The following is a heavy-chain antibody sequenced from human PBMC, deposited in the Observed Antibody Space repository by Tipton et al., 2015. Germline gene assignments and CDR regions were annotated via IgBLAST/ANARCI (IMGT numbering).Heavy chain of an antibody. Sequence: SLRLSCAASGFTFSSWWMHWVRQAPGKGLVWVSRIASDGSTTDYADSVKGRFTVSRDNAKNTLYLQINSLRDDDTAVYYCARDGAYFTMMTYDAFDIWGQGTTVTVSS. J-gene: IGHJ3*02. CDR3: ARDGAYFTMMTYDAFDI. CDR1: GFTFSSWW. CDR2: IASDGSTT. D-gene: IGHD3-22*01. V-gene: IGHV3-74*01.